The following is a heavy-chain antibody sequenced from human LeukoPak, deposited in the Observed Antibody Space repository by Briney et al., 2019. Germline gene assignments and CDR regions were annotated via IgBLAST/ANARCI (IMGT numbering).Heavy chain of an antibody. CDR3: ARGSDQRAYCSGGSCSYYFDY. D-gene: IGHD2-15*01. J-gene: IGHJ4*02. V-gene: IGHV3-23*01. Sequence: GGSLRLSCAASGFTFSSYAMSWVRQAPGKGLEWVSIISGSGDTTYYADSMRGRFTISRDNSKNTLYPQMNSLRAEDTAVYYCARGSDQRAYCSGGSCSYYFDYWGQGTLVTVSS. CDR1: GFTFSSYA. CDR2: ISGSGDTT.